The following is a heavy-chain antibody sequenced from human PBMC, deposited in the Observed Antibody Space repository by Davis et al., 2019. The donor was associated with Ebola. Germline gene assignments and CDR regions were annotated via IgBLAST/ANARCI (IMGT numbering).Heavy chain of an antibody. V-gene: IGHV3-7*03. Sequence: DSMKGRFTISRDNAKNSLFLQMNSLKTEDTAVYYCRSNFDYWGQGALVTVSS. J-gene: IGHJ4*02. CDR3: RSNFDY.